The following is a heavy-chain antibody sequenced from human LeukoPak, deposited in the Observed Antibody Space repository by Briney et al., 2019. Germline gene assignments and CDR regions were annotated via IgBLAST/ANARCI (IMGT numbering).Heavy chain of an antibody. CDR1: GFTFSSYW. CDR2: INSDGSST. V-gene: IGHV3-74*01. CDR3: ASIEYYYDGSGYWNY. Sequence: PGGSLRLSCAASGFTFSSYWMHWVRQAPGKGLVWISRINSDGSSTSYADSVKGRFTISRDNAKNTLYLQMNSLRAEDTAVYYCASIEYYYDGSGYWNYWGQGTLVTVSS. J-gene: IGHJ4*02. D-gene: IGHD3-22*01.